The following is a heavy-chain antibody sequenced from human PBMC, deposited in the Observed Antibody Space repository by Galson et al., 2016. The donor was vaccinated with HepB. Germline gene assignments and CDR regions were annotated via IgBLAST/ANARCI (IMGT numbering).Heavy chain of an antibody. Sequence: SVKVSCKASGGTFSSIPISWVRQAPGQGLEWMGGIVPIFGTANYAQKFQGRLTITADESTTTAYMELRSLRAEDTAVYYCAKAQGPHHQMYHYFDYWGQGTLVTVSS. J-gene: IGHJ4*02. V-gene: IGHV1-69*13. D-gene: IGHD2-2*01. CDR1: GGTFSSIP. CDR2: IVPIFGTA. CDR3: AKAQGPHHQMYHYFDY.